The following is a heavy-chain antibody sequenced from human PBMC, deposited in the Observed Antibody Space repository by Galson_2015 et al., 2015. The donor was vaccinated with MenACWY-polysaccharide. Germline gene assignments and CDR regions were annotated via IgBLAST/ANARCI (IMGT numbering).Heavy chain of an antibody. CDR1: TVTFRGSG. CDR3: AKGKLSREARTGLYGMDV. CDR2: IQYDAVYK. D-gene: IGHD6-6*01. V-gene: IGHV3-33*06. J-gene: IGHJ6*02. Sequence: SLRLSCAASTVTFRGSGMHWVRQAPGKGLEWVAVIQYDAVYKQYLDSVKGRFSVSRDNSKSTLYLEMNNLRAEGTALYYCAKGKLSREARTGLYGMDVWG.